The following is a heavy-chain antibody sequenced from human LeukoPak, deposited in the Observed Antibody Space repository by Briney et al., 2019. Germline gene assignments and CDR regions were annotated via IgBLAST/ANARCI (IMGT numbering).Heavy chain of an antibody. CDR1: GGSFSGYY. D-gene: IGHD1-1*01. V-gene: IGHV4-34*01. Sequence: SETLSLTCAVYGGSFSGYYWSWIRQPPGKELEWIGEINHSGSTNYNPSLKSRVTISVDTSKNQFSLKLSSVTAADTAVYYCARPLTGNWGQGTLVTVSS. CDR2: INHSGST. J-gene: IGHJ4*02. CDR3: ARPLTGN.